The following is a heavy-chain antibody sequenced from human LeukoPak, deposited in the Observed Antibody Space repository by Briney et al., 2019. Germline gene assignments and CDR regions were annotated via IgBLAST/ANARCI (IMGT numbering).Heavy chain of an antibody. CDR1: GFTFSSYS. J-gene: IGHJ4*02. CDR3: AREVVATIDY. V-gene: IGHV3-21*01. D-gene: IGHD5-12*01. Sequence: PGGPLRLSCAASGFTFSSYSMNWVRQAPGKGLEWVSSISGSSSYIYYADSVKGRFTISRDNAKNSLYLQMNSLRAEDTAVYYCAREVVATIDYWGQGTLVTVSS. CDR2: ISGSSSYI.